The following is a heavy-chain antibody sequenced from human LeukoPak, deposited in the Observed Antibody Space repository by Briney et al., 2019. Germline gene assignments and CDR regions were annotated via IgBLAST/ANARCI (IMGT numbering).Heavy chain of an antibody. CDR2: LPPDGSYQ. D-gene: IGHD6-13*01. J-gene: IGHJ4*02. CDR1: GFTFSDYT. Sequence: GGSLRLSCAASGFTFSDYTMQWVRQAPGKGLEWVALLPPDGSYQYYADSLKGRFTISRDNFKNALYLQMNSLRLEDTAVYYCARGLHDRSWYGAHWGQGTLLSVSS. CDR3: ARGLHDRSWYGAH. V-gene: IGHV3-30*04.